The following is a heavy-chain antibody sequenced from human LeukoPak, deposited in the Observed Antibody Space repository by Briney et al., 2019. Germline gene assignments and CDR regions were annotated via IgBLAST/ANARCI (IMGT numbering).Heavy chain of an antibody. J-gene: IGHJ4*02. CDR3: ARVEMTTISYSFDY. V-gene: IGHV4-39*01. Sequence: PSETLSLTCTVSGGSIRSSYYYWGWIRQPPGKGLEWIGSIYYSGSTYYNPSLKSRVTISVDTSKNQFSLKLSSVTAADTAVYYCARVEMTTISYSFDYWGQGTLVTVSS. CDR1: GGSIRSSYYY. CDR2: IYYSGST. D-gene: IGHD5-24*01.